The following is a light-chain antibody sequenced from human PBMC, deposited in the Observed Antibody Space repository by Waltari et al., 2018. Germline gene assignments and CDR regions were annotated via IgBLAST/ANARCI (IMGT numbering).Light chain of an antibody. CDR2: WAS. CDR3: QQYYSSPWA. J-gene: IGKJ1*01. CDR1: QNVLYSSNNRNY. V-gene: IGKV4-1*01. Sequence: DIVMTQSPDSLAVSLGERATINCKSSQNVLYSSNNRNYLAWYQQRPGQPPKLLIYWASTRESGVPDRFSGSGSGTDFTPTISSLQAEDVAVYYCQQYYSSPWAFGQGTKVEI.